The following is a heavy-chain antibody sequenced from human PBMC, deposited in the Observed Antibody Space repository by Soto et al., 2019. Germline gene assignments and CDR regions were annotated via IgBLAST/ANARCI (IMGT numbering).Heavy chain of an antibody. J-gene: IGHJ5*02. Sequence: GASVKVSCKASGNTFTSYAMQLVRPAPGQKLEWMGWINAGNGNTKYSQKFQGRVTITRDTSASTAYMELSSLRSEDTAVYYCARVHYDFWSGATGLGWFDPWGQGTLVTVSS. D-gene: IGHD3-3*01. V-gene: IGHV1-3*01. CDR2: INAGNGNT. CDR3: ARVHYDFWSGATGLGWFDP. CDR1: GNTFTSYA.